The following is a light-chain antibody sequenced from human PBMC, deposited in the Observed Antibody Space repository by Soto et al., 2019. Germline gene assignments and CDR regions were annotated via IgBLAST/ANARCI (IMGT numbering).Light chain of an antibody. CDR1: QSILYRLNNKNF. CDR2: WAS. J-gene: IGKJ2*01. CDR3: HQYYSAQYT. Sequence: DIVMTQSPDSLAVSLGERATINCKSSQSILYRLNNKNFLAWYQQKPGQPPKLIIYWASTRESGVPDRFSGSDSGTDFTLTISCLQAEDVAVYYCHQYYSAQYTFGQGTKLEIK. V-gene: IGKV4-1*01.